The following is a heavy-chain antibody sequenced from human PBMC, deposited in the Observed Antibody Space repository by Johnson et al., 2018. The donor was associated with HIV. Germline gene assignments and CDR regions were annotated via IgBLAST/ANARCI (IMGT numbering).Heavy chain of an antibody. CDR3: AKGIAARPPGDAFDI. V-gene: IGHV3-11*04. CDR1: GFTFSDYY. Sequence: QMLLVESGGGLVKPGGSLRLSCAASGFTFSDYYMSWIRQAPGKGLEWVSYISSSGSTIYYADSVKGRFTISRDNAKNSLYLQMNNLRDEDTAVYYCAKGIAARPPGDAFDIWGQGTMVTVSS. J-gene: IGHJ3*02. D-gene: IGHD6-6*01. CDR2: ISSSGSTI.